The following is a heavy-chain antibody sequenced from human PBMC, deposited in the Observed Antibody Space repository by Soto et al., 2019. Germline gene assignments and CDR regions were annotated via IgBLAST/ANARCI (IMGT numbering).Heavy chain of an antibody. V-gene: IGHV4-4*02. CDR2: IYHSGST. Sequence: SETLSLTCAVSGGSISRSYWWSWVRQPPGKGLEWIGEIYHSGSTNYNTSLKSRVTISVDKSKNQFSLKVTSVTAADTAVYYCARVSGSYYYGMDVWGQGTTVTVSS. J-gene: IGHJ6*02. CDR3: ARVSGSYYYGMDV. CDR1: GGSISRSYW.